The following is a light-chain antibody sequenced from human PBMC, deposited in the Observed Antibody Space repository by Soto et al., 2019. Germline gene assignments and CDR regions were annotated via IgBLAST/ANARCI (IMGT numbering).Light chain of an antibody. CDR3: QQRSHCPRYP. CDR2: DAS. J-gene: IGKJ2*01. CDR1: QSVISY. Sequence: IVLTQSPATLSLSPGARATLSCRASQSVISYLAWYQEKHAPAPRLLIYDASNRATGIPARFRGSGYGTDFTLTISSLEPEDFAVYYYQQRSHCPRYPFGQGTKLDIK. V-gene: IGKV3-11*01.